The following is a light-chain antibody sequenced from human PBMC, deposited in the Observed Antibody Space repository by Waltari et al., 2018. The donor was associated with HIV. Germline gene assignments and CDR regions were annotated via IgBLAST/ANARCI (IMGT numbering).Light chain of an antibody. CDR3: VVWDDSLNGPV. Sequence: QSVPTQPPSASGPPGQRVTISCSGSSSNIEVNSVNWYQQLPGTAPKLLIYTNNQRPSRVPDRFAGSKSGTSASLAISGLQSEDEADYYCVVWDDSLNGPVFGGGTKLTVL. J-gene: IGLJ2*01. CDR2: TNN. CDR1: SSNIEVNS. V-gene: IGLV1-44*01.